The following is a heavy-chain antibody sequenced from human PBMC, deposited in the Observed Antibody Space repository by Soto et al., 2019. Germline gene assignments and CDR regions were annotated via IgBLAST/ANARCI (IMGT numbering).Heavy chain of an antibody. V-gene: IGHV3-23*01. CDR1: GFTLSDFA. J-gene: IGHJ3*01. D-gene: IGHD2-21*01. CDR2: TRTDGGGT. Sequence: EVQLLESGGGLVQPGGSVRLSFAASGFTLSDFAMGWVRQAPGKGLEWISLTRTDGGGTYYAYSVEGRLTVARDPSTNTLYLQTTTLRGEEPALYYCDKDRRGGEYPAFDRWGQGTMVTVS. CDR3: DKDRRGGEYPAFDR.